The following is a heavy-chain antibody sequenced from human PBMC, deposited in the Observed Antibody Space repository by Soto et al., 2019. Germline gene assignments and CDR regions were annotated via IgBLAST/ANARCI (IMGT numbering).Heavy chain of an antibody. J-gene: IGHJ3*02. CDR2: INHSGST. D-gene: IGHD2-2*01. CDR3: ARLVGRLDS. CDR1: GGSFSGYY. Sequence: PSETLSLTCAVYGGSFSGYYWSWIRQPPGKGLEWIGEINHSGSTNYNPSLKSRVTISVDTSKNQFSLKLSSVTAADTAVYYCARLVGRLDSWGQGTMVTVSS. V-gene: IGHV4-34*01.